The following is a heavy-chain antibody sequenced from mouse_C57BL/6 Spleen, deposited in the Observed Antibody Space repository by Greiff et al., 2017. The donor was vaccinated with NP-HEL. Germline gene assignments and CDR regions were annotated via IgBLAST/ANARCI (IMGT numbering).Heavy chain of an antibody. CDR2: IDPSDSYT. Sequence: QVQLQQPGAELVRPGTSVKLSCKASGYTFTSYWTHWVKQRPGQGLEWIGVIDPSDSYTNYNQKFKGKATLTVDTSSSTAYMQLSSLTSEDSAVYYCARSGAMDYWGQGTSVTVSS. J-gene: IGHJ4*01. D-gene: IGHD4-1*01. CDR1: GYTFTSYW. CDR3: ARSGAMDY. V-gene: IGHV1-59*01.